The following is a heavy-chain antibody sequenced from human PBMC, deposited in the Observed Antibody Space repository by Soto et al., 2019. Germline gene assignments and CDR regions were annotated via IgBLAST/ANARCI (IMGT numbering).Heavy chain of an antibody. J-gene: IGHJ4*02. CDR3: ATIASTTNGIIGTPGDY. D-gene: IGHD1-7*01. Sequence: GASVKVSCKASGGTFSSYAISWVRQAPGQGLEWMGGIIPIFGTANYAQKFQGRVTITADESTSTAYMELSSLRSEDTAVYYCATIASTTNGIIGTPGDYWGQGTLVTV. V-gene: IGHV1-69*13. CDR2: IIPIFGTA. CDR1: GGTFSSYA.